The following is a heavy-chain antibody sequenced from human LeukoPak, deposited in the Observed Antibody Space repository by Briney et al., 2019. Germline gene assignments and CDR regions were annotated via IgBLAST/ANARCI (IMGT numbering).Heavy chain of an antibody. D-gene: IGHD6-13*01. CDR2: INHSGST. CDR1: GGSISSGGYS. J-gene: IGHJ6*02. V-gene: IGHV4-30-2*01. Sequence: SETLSLTCAVSGGSISSGGYSWSWIRQPPGKGLEWIGEINHSGSTNYNPSLKSRVTISVDTSKNQFSLKLSSVTAADTAVYYCATTGGDSSSYFYYYYGMDVWGQGTTVTVSS. CDR3: ATTGGDSSSYFYYYYGMDV.